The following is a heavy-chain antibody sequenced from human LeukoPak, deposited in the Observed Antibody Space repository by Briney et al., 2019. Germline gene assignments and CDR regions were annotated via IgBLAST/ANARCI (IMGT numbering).Heavy chain of an antibody. J-gene: IGHJ6*03. CDR2: ISAYNGNT. CDR3: ARDPETGYMDV. Sequence: ASVKVSCKASGYTFTGYYMHWVRQAPGQGLEWMGWISAYNGNTNYAQKLQGRVTMTTDTSTSTAYMELRSLRSDDTAVYYCARDPETGYMDVWGKGTTVTVSS. V-gene: IGHV1-18*04. D-gene: IGHD3-9*01. CDR1: GYTFTGYY.